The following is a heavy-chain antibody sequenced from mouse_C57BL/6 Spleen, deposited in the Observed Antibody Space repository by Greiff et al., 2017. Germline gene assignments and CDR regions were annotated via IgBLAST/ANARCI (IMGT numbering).Heavy chain of an antibody. CDR1: GYSFTDYN. CDR3: TRESYYYGSSRGYAMDY. D-gene: IGHD1-1*01. CDR2: INPNYGTT. V-gene: IGHV1-39*01. J-gene: IGHJ4*01. Sequence: VQLQQSGPELVKPGASVKISCKASGYSFTDYNMNWVKQSNGKSLEWIGVINPNYGTTSYNQKFKGKATLTVDQSSSTAYMQLNSLTSEDSAVYYCTRESYYYGSSRGYAMDYWGQGTSVTVSS.